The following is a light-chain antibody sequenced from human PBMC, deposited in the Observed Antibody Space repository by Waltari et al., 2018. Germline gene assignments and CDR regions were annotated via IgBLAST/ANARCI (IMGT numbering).Light chain of an antibody. V-gene: IGLV2-23*01. J-gene: IGLJ1*01. CDR3: CSYVGSSTSYV. CDR2: EAS. CDR1: SNDVGTYNL. Sequence: QSALTQPASVSGSPGQSITISCTGVSNDVGTYNLVAWYQQYPGKAPKLMIYEASKRPSGVSNRFSGSKSGNTASLTISGLQAEDEADYFCCSYVGSSTSYVFGIGTKVTVL.